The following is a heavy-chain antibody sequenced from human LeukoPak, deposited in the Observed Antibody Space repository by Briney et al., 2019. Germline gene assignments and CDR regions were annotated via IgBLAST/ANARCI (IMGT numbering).Heavy chain of an antibody. J-gene: IGHJ4*02. CDR2: ISYDGSNK. CDR3: AKDTGEQQLVPEYFDY. Sequence: PGGSLRLSCATSGFTFSRFGMHWVRQAPGKGLEWVAVISYDGSNKYYADSVKGRFTISRDNSKNTLYLQMNSLRAEDTAVYYCAKDTGEQQLVPEYFDYWGQGTLVTVSS. CDR1: GFTFSRFG. D-gene: IGHD6-13*01. V-gene: IGHV3-30*18.